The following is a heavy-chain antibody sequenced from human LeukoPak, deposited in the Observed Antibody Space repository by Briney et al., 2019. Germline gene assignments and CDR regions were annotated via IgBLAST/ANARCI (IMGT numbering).Heavy chain of an antibody. CDR2: INSNSGGT. D-gene: IGHD3-22*01. CDR1: GYTFTGYY. V-gene: IGHV1-2*02. J-gene: IGHJ4*02. Sequence: ASVKVSCKASGYTFTGYYMHWVRQAPGQGLEWMGWINSNSGGTNYAQKFQGRVTMTRDTSISTAYMELSRLRSDDTAVYYCARTQLNYYDSSGYYGEIPYYFDYWGQGTLVTVSS. CDR3: ARTQLNYYDSSGYYGEIPYYFDY.